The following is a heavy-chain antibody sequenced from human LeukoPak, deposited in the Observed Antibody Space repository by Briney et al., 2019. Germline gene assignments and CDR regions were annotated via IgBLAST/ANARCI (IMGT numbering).Heavy chain of an antibody. CDR3: ARDSTGWQADSFDV. D-gene: IGHD2-8*02. V-gene: IGHV3-21*01. CDR2: ISSSSSYI. J-gene: IGHJ3*01. CDR1: GFTFSSYG. Sequence: GGSLRLSCAASGFTFSSYGMNWVRQAPGKALEWVSSISSSSSYIYYADSVKGRFTISRDNAKNSLYLQMNSLRVEDTAVYYCARDSTGWQADSFDVWGQGTMVTVSS.